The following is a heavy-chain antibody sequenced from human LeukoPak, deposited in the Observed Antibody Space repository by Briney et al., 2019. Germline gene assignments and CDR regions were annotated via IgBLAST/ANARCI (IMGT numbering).Heavy chain of an antibody. D-gene: IGHD5-18*01. J-gene: IGHJ3*02. Sequence: GGSLRLSCAASGFTFSSYGMHWVRQAPGKGLEWVAVISYDGSNKYYADSVKGRFTISRDNSKNTLYLQMNSLRAEDTAVYYCVSQLWYDAFDIWGQGTMVTVSS. CDR1: GFTFSSYG. V-gene: IGHV3-30*03. CDR3: VSQLWYDAFDI. CDR2: ISYDGSNK.